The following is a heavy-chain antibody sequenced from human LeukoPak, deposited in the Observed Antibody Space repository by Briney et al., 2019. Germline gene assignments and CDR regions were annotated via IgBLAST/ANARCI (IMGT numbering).Heavy chain of an antibody. V-gene: IGHV3-30-3*01. CDR1: GFTFSSYA. CDR2: ISYDGSNK. CDR3: ARESRPWSQAFDI. Sequence: PGGSLRLSCAASGFTFSSYAMHWVRQAPGKGLEWVAVISYDGSNKYYADSVKGRFTISRDNAKNSLYLQMNSLRAEDTAVYYCARESRPWSQAFDIWGQGTMVTVSS. J-gene: IGHJ3*02. D-gene: IGHD3-3*01.